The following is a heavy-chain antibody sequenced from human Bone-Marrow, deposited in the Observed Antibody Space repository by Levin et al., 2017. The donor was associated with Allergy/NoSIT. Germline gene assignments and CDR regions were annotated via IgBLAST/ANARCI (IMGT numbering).Heavy chain of an antibody. CDR1: GFTFSDYY. J-gene: IGHJ4*02. Sequence: GGSLRLSCAASGFTFSDYYMSWIRQAPGKGLEWISYISRGGNTIYYADSVKGRFTISRDNAKNSLYLQMNSLRAEDTAFYYCARGGYTEYDSWGQGILVTVSS. CDR3: ARGGYTEYDS. CDR2: ISRGGNTI. V-gene: IGHV3-11*01. D-gene: IGHD5-18*01.